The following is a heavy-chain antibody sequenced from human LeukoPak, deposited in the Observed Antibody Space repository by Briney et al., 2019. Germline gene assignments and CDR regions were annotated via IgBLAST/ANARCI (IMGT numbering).Heavy chain of an antibody. Sequence: SETLSLTCAVYGGSFSGYYWSWIRQPPGKGLEWIGEINHSGSTNYNPSLKSRVTISVDTSKNQFSLKLSSVTAADTAVYYCAREWSSSSNNTFDYWGQGTLVSVSS. J-gene: IGHJ4*02. CDR3: AREWSSSSNNTFDY. D-gene: IGHD6-6*01. CDR1: GGSFSGYY. V-gene: IGHV4-34*01. CDR2: INHSGST.